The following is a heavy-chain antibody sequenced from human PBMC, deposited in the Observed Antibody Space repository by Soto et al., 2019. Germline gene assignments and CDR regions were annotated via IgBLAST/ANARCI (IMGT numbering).Heavy chain of an antibody. CDR3: ARGGSYCSSTSCPFYYYYGMDV. Sequence: PGRSLRLSCAASGFTFSSYEMNWVRQAPGKGLEWVSYISSSGSTIYYADSVKGRFTISRDNAKNSLYLQMNSLRAEDTAVYYCARGGSYCSSTSCPFYYYYGMDVWGQGTTVTVSS. V-gene: IGHV3-48*03. J-gene: IGHJ6*02. CDR1: GFTFSSYE. CDR2: ISSSGSTI. D-gene: IGHD2-2*01.